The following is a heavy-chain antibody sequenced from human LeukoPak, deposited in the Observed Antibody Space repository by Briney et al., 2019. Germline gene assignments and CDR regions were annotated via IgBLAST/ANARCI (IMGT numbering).Heavy chain of an antibody. Sequence: GGSLRLSCAASGFTFDDYGMSWVRQAPGKGLEWVSGINWNGGSTGYADSVKGRFTFSRDNAKNSLYLQMNSLRAEDTALYYWARVWGSYRYAFDYWGQGTLVTVSS. CDR3: ARVWGSYRYAFDY. J-gene: IGHJ4*02. D-gene: IGHD3-16*02. CDR2: INWNGGST. CDR1: GFTFDDYG. V-gene: IGHV3-20*04.